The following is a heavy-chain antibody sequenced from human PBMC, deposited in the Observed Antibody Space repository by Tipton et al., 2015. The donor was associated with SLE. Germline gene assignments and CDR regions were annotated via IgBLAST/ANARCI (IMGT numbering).Heavy chain of an antibody. CDR2: IIPIFGTA. D-gene: IGHD6-19*01. CDR3: AKVSNGWYGGLY. Sequence: QSGAEVKKPGSSVKVSCKVSGGIFSKNGVSWVRQAPGQGLEWMGGIIPIFGTANYAQKFQGRVTITADESTSTAYMELSSLRSEDTAVYYCAKVSNGWYGGLYWGQGALVTVSS. CDR1: GGIFSKNG. V-gene: IGHV1-69*01. J-gene: IGHJ4*02.